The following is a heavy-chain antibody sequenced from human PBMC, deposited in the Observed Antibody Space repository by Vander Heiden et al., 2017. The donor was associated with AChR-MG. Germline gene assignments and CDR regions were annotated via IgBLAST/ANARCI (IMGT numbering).Heavy chain of an antibody. CDR3: AKASALNWLFFPA. Sequence: DVQLLESGGGLVQPGGSLRLSCAASGFTFYTNAMSGVRPAPEKGLEWVAGISGSGVSTYYADSVKGRFTISRDNSKNTLYLQMNSLTADDTAVYYCAKASALNWLFFPAWGQGTLVPVSS. CDR1: GFTFYTNA. J-gene: IGHJ5*02. V-gene: IGHV3-23*01. CDR2: ISGSGVST. D-gene: IGHD1-20*01.